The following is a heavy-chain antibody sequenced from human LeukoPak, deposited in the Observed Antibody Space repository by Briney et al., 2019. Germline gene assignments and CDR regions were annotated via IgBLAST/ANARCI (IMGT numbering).Heavy chain of an antibody. J-gene: IGHJ3*02. CDR1: GYSFTTYW. CDR2: IYPGDSDT. D-gene: IGHD5-18*01. Sequence: GESLKISCKASGYSFTTYWIGWVRQMPGKGLEWMGIIYPGDSDTRYSPSFQGQVTISADKSISTAYLQWSSLKASDTAMYYCARLKRSYGYLNAFDIWGQGTMVTVSS. CDR3: ARLKRSYGYLNAFDI. V-gene: IGHV5-51*01.